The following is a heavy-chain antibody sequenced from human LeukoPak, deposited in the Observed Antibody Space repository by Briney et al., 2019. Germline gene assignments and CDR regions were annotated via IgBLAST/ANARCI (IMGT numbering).Heavy chain of an antibody. Sequence: GGSLRLSCVASGFSFSDYGMSWFRQAPGKGLEWVSSVSGGGTTTYYADSVKGRFTISRDNSKNTLYLQMNSLRGEDTAIYYCAKDRPNFYETSGAYYKPKGDFWGQGSLVTVSS. CDR1: GFSFSDYG. V-gene: IGHV3-23*01. J-gene: IGHJ4*02. D-gene: IGHD3-10*01. CDR2: VSGGGTTT. CDR3: AKDRPNFYETSGAYYKPKGDF.